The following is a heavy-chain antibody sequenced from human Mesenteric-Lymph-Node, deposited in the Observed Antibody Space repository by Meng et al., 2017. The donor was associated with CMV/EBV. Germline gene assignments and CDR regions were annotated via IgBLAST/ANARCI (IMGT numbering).Heavy chain of an antibody. V-gene: IGHV3-53*01. D-gene: IGHD3-3*01. CDR1: GLTVSSNY. Sequence: GESLKISCAASGLTVSSNYMSWVRQAPGKGLEWVSVLYTGGDKYYAASVRGRFTIFRDNSKNTLYLQMDIVGAEDTAVYFCARAKIAAGFWSGFYDYWGQGVQVTVSS. CDR2: LYTGGDK. CDR3: ARAKIAAGFWSGFYDY. J-gene: IGHJ4*02.